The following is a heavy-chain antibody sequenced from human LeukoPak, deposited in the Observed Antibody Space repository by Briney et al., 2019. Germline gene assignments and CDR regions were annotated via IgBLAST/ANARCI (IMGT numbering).Heavy chain of an antibody. CDR1: GFTFRNYA. J-gene: IGHJ4*02. CDR2: ISGSGGST. Sequence: PGGSLRLSCAASGFTFRNYAMSWVRQAPAKGLEWVSTISGSGGSTYYADSVKGRFTISRDNSKYTLYLQMNSLRAEDTALYYCARDGTGWYPGDYWGQGTLVTVSS. D-gene: IGHD6-19*01. CDR3: ARDGTGWYPGDY. V-gene: IGHV3-23*01.